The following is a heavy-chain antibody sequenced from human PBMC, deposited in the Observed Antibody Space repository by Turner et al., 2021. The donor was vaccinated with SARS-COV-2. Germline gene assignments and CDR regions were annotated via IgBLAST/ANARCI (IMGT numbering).Heavy chain of an antibody. Sequence: QLQLQESGPGLVKASEKLYVTCTVSGGSISSSSYYWGWIRQPPGKGLEWIGSSYYTGSTYYNFSLKSRVSISLDTSKNQFSLKLSFVTAADTAAYYCATDYGSGGYYFY. CDR2: SYYTGST. CDR3: ATDYGSGGYYFY. D-gene: IGHD3-10*01. CDR1: GGSISSSSYY. V-gene: IGHV4-39*01. J-gene: IGHJ4*01.